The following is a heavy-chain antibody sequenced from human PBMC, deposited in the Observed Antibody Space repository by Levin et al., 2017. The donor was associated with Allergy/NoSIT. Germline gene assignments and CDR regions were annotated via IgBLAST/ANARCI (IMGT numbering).Heavy chain of an antibody. CDR3: AHKGGNHPPDAFDI. Sequence: GGSLRLSCVASGFSLSSFWMNWIRQAPGKGLEWVANIKPDGSENNYVDSVKGRFTISRDNARNSLYLQMNSLRAEDTAVYYCAHKGGNHPPDAFDIWGQGTTVTVSS. CDR2: IKPDGSEN. V-gene: IGHV3-7*01. J-gene: IGHJ3*02. CDR1: GFSLSSFW. D-gene: IGHD1-14*01.